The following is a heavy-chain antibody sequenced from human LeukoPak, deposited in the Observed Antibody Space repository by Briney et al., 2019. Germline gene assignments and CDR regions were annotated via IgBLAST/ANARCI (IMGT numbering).Heavy chain of an antibody. CDR3: ARGPRK. V-gene: IGHV4-4*02. CDR1: GGSITIGTW. J-gene: IGHJ3*01. Sequence: SETLSLTCAGSGGSITIGTWWTWVRQPPGQGLEWIGEVYYSGSPNYNSSLKSRVTILLDKTKNQFLLNLTSVTAADTAVYYCARGPRKWGQGTMVTVSS. CDR2: VYYSGSP.